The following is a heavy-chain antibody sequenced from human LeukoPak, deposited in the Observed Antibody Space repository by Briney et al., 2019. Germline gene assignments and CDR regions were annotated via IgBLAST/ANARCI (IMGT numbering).Heavy chain of an antibody. J-gene: IGHJ4*02. Sequence: GGSLRLSCAASGFTFSSYSMNWVRQAPGKGLEWVSSISSSSSYIYYADSVKGRFTISRDNAKNSLYLQMNSLRAEDTAVYYCARDSESYGGNPGEPYFDYWGQGTLVTVSS. CDR1: GFTFSSYS. CDR3: ARDSESYGGNPGEPYFDY. V-gene: IGHV3-21*01. CDR2: ISSSSSYI. D-gene: IGHD4-23*01.